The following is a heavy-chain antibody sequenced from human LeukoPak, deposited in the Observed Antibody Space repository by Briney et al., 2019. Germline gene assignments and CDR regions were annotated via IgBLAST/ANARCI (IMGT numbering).Heavy chain of an antibody. J-gene: IGHJ2*01. CDR1: GGSISYYY. CDR3: ARLRTASWYFDL. Sequence: SETLSLTCTVSGGSISYYYWSWIRQPPGKGLEWIGYIAYSGSTNYNPSLKSRVTISVDTSKNHLSLKLSSVTAADTAVYYCARLRTASWYFDLWGRGTLVTVSS. CDR2: IAYSGST. V-gene: IGHV4-59*08.